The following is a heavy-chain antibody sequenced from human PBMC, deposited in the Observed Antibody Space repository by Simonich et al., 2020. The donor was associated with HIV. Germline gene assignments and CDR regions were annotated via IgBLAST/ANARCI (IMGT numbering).Heavy chain of an antibody. D-gene: IGHD3-16*01. J-gene: IGHJ4*02. V-gene: IGHV2-5*01. CDR2: IHLNDDK. Sequence: ITLRESGPPLVKTTQTLTLTCTFPGFSLSTSGVGVGWIRQPPGKALERLALIHLNDDKRYRPRLKSRLTITKDTSKNQVVLTMTNMDPVDTATYYCAHSRLGGTVYWGQGTLVTVSS. CDR3: AHSRLGGTVY. CDR1: GFSLSTSGVG.